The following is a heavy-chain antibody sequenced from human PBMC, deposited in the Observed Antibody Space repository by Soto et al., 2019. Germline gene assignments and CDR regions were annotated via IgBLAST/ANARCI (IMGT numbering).Heavy chain of an antibody. D-gene: IGHD3-22*01. CDR3: ARGSYYDSSGYYDY. V-gene: IGHV1-18*01. CDR1: GYTFTNNG. CDR2: ISAYTGNT. J-gene: IGHJ4*02. Sequence: QVQLVQSGAEVKKPGASVKVSCKASGYTFTNNGITWVRQAPGQGLEWMGWISAYTGNTNYAQKLQGRVTMTTDTXXSTAYIELRNLRSDDTAVYYCARGSYYDSSGYYDYWGQGTLVTVSS.